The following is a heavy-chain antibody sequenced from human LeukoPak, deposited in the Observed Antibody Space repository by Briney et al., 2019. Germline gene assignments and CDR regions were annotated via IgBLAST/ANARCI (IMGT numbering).Heavy chain of an antibody. J-gene: IGHJ6*04. Sequence: GGSLRLSCAASGFTFSSYAMHWVRQAPGKGLEWVAVISYDGSNKYYADSVKGRFTISRDNSKNTLYLQMNSLRAEDTAVYYCARVRRAARQPPDVWGKGTTVTVSS. V-gene: IGHV3-30*01. D-gene: IGHD6-6*01. CDR1: GFTFSSYA. CDR2: ISYDGSNK. CDR3: ARVRRAARQPPDV.